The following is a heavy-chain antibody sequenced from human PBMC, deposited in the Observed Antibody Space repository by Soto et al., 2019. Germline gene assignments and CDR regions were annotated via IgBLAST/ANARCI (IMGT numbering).Heavy chain of an antibody. J-gene: IGHJ6*03. CDR3: EREMALCFGKPDYYYYMDA. V-gene: IGHV1-3*01. Sequence: GASVKVSGKACGYTFTSYTMHLVRQAPGQKLEWMGWINAGKGNTKYSQKLQGRVTITRDTSASTAYMELSSLRSEDTAVYYCEREMALCFGKPDYYYYMDAWGKGTTVPVSS. D-gene: IGHD3-10*01. CDR2: INAGKGNT. CDR1: GYTFTSYT.